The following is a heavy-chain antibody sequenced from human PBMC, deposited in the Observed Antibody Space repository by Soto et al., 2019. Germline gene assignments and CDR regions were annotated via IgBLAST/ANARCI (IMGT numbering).Heavy chain of an antibody. V-gene: IGHV3-23*01. D-gene: IGHD2-15*01. CDR2: ISGSGVNT. CDR1: GFTFSNYV. CDR3: AKELLDCSGGACYRAFDS. Sequence: LGGSLRLSCAASGFTFSNYVLSWVRQAPGKGLEWVSAISGSGVNTYYADSVKGRFTISRDNPKNTLYLQMNSLRAEDTAVYYCAKELLDCSGGACYRAFDSWGQGSLVTVSS. J-gene: IGHJ4*02.